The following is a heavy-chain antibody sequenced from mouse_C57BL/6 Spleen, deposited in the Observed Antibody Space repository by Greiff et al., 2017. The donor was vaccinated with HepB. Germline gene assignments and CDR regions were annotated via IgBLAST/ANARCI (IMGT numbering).Heavy chain of an antibody. CDR3: AYGSRLTCDY. V-gene: IGHV1-76*01. CDR2: IYPGSGNT. Sequence: QVQLQQSGAELVRPGASVKLSCKASGYTFTDYYINWVKQRPGQGLEWIARIYPGSGNTYYNEKFKGKATLTAEKSDSTAYMQLSSLTSEDTAVYYCAYGSRLTCDYWGQGTTLTVSS. J-gene: IGHJ2*01. CDR1: GYTFTDYY. D-gene: IGHD1-1*01.